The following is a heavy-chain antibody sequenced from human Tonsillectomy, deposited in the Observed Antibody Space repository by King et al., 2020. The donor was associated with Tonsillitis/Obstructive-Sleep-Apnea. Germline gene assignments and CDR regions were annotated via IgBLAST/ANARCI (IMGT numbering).Heavy chain of an antibody. CDR1: GFSLSTSGVG. Sequence: TLKESGPTLVKPTQTLTLTCTFSGFSLSTSGVGVGWIRQPPGQALEWLALIYWDDDKRYSPSLKSRLTITKDTSKNQVVLTMTNMDPVDTATYYCAHRRDLEDSFDYWGQGTLVTVSS. V-gene: IGHV2-5*02. CDR2: IYWDDDK. CDR3: AHRRDLEDSFDY. J-gene: IGHJ4*02. D-gene: IGHD2-15*01.